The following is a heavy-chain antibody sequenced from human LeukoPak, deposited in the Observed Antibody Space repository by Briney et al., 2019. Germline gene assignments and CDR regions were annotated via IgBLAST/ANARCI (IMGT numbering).Heavy chain of an antibody. Sequence: SDTLSLTCTVSGGAISDYYWSWIRQPPGKGLEWIGYISSTGSTNRNPSLKSRVTLSSDTSKNQFSLKLSSVTAADTAVYYCARVERNGDYYDSSGYEGAFDIWGQGTMVTVSS. CDR2: ISSTGST. CDR3: ARVERNGDYYDSSGYEGAFDI. V-gene: IGHV4-59*12. D-gene: IGHD3-22*01. J-gene: IGHJ3*02. CDR1: GGAISDYY.